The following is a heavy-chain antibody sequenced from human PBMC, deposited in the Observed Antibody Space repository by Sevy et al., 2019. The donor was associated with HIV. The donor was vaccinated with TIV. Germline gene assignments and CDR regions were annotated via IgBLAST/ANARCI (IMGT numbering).Heavy chain of an antibody. CDR3: ARVGLAASGGGFGAFDM. CDR1: GFTFSSYS. J-gene: IGHJ3*02. Sequence: GGSLRLSCAASGFTFSSYSMNWVRQAPGKGLEWVSSISSSSSYIYYADSVKGRFTISRDNAKNSLYLQMNTLRAEDTAVYYCARVGLAASGGGFGAFDMWGQGTMVTVSS. D-gene: IGHD6-13*01. CDR2: ISSSSSYI. V-gene: IGHV3-21*04.